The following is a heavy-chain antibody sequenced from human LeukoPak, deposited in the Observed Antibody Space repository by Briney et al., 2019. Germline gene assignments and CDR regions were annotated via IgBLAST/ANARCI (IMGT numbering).Heavy chain of an antibody. CDR3: AKTSVGIRGGYFDY. Sequence: GGSLRLSCAASGPTFSSYAMSWVRQAPGKGLEWVSPINDSGGNTYYADSVKGRFTISRDNSKNTLFLQMSSLRAEDTAVYYCAKTSVGIRGGYFDYWGQGTLVTVSS. J-gene: IGHJ4*02. CDR1: GPTFSSYA. CDR2: INDSGGNT. D-gene: IGHD1-26*01. V-gene: IGHV3-23*01.